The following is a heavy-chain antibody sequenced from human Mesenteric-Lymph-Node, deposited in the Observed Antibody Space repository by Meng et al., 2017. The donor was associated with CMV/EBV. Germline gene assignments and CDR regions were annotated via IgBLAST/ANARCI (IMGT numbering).Heavy chain of an antibody. J-gene: IGHJ4*02. Sequence: ASVKVSRKASGNTFTGYYIHWVRQAPGQGLEWMGYINPNSGGVNYAQRFQGRVTMTRDTSISTVYMELSGLRSDDTAVYYCAKPTYYYDTSGYFFDHWGLGTLVTVSS. V-gene: IGHV1-2*02. D-gene: IGHD3-22*01. CDR2: INPNSGGV. CDR1: GNTFTGYY. CDR3: AKPTYYYDTSGYFFDH.